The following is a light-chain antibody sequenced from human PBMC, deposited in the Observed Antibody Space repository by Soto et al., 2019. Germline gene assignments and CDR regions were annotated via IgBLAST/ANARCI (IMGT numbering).Light chain of an antibody. CDR1: QGISSW. V-gene: IGKV1D-16*01. Sequence: DIQMTQSPSPVSASVGDRVTITCRASQGISSWLAWYQQKPGKAPNLLIYAASSLHSGVPSRFSGSGSGTEFTLTISSLQPDDFATYYCQHYNSYSEAFGQGTKVDIK. J-gene: IGKJ1*01. CDR2: AAS. CDR3: QHYNSYSEA.